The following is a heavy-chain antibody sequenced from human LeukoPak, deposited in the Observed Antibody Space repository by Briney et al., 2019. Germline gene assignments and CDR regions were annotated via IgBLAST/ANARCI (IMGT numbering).Heavy chain of an antibody. J-gene: IGHJ5*02. CDR2: IIPIFGTA. CDR3: ARDNCSSTSCYSSNWFDP. Sequence: GSSVKVSCKASGGTFSSYAISWVRQAPGQGLEWMGGIIPIFGTANYAQKFQGRLTITADESTSTAYMELSSLRSEDTAVYYCARDNCSSTSCYSSNWFDPWGQGTLVTVSS. V-gene: IGHV1-69*01. CDR1: GGTFSSYA. D-gene: IGHD2-2*01.